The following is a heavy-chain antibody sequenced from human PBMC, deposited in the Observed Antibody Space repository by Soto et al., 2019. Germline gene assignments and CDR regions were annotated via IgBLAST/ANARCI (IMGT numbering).Heavy chain of an antibody. Sequence: QVQLQESGPGLVKPSQTLSLTCTVSGGSISSGDYYWSWNRQHPGKGLEWIGYISYSGRTYYNPSPKNRVTISVDTSKNQFSLKLSSVTAADTAVYYCARWWSGSRQGFDPWGQGTLVTVSS. CDR2: ISYSGRT. J-gene: IGHJ5*02. V-gene: IGHV4-31*03. CDR1: GGSISSGDYY. CDR3: ARWWSGSRQGFDP. D-gene: IGHD3-3*01.